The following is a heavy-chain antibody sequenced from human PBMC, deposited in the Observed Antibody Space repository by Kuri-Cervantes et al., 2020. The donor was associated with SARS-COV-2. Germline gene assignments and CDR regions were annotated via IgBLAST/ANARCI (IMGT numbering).Heavy chain of an antibody. D-gene: IGHD5-18*01. V-gene: IGHV1-69*13. CDR1: GYTFSSYA. J-gene: IGHJ6*02. CDR2: IIPIFGTA. CDR3: ARDVGFGYSYGHSYGMDV. Sequence: SVKVSCKASGYTFSSYAISWVRQAPGQGLEWMGGIIPIFGTANYAQKFQGRVTITADESTSTAYMELSSLRSEDTAVYYCARDVGFGYSYGHSYGMDVWGQGTTVTVSS.